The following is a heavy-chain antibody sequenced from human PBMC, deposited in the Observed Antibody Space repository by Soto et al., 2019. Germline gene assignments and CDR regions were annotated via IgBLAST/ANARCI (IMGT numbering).Heavy chain of an antibody. CDR3: ARLTVPGLGY. Sequence: PSETLSLTCTVSGGSISSYYWSWIRQPPGKGLEWIGSIYYSGSTYYNPSLKSRVTISVDTSKNQLSLKLSSVTAADTAVYYCARLTVPGLGYWGQGTLVTVSS. CDR2: IYYSGST. CDR1: GGSISSYY. J-gene: IGHJ4*02. V-gene: IGHV4-59*05.